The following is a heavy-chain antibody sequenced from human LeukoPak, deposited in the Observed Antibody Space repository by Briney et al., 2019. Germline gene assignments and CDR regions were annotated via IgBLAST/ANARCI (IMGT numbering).Heavy chain of an antibody. Sequence: SETLSLTCTVSGGSISSYCWSWIRQPPGKGLEWIGYIYYSGSTNYNPSLKSRVTISVDTSKNQFSLKLSSVTAADTAVYYCARMFRAYYYGSGRGYNWFDPWGQGTLVTVSS. J-gene: IGHJ5*02. D-gene: IGHD3-10*01. CDR2: IYYSGST. CDR3: ARMFRAYYYGSGRGYNWFDP. CDR1: GGSISSYC. V-gene: IGHV4-59*08.